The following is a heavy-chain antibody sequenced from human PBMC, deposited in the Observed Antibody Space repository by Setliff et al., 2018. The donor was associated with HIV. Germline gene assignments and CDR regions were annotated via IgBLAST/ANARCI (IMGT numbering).Heavy chain of an antibody. D-gene: IGHD3-16*01. J-gene: IGHJ4*02. CDR2: IYPGDSDT. Sequence: GESLKISCKASGYTFTDYWIGWVRQMPGKGLEWMAIIYPGDSDTRYSPSFQGQVTISADESISTAYLQWSSLKASDTAMYYCARPLFGGVGVHLDYWGQGTLVTVSS. CDR3: ARPLFGGVGVHLDY. CDR1: GYTFTDYW. V-gene: IGHV5-51*01.